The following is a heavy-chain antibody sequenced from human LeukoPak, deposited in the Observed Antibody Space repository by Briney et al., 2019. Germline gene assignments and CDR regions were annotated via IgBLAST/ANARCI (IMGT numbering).Heavy chain of an antibody. CDR2: INPSGGST. CDR1: GYTFTSYY. CDR3: ARERPGDGHSSGYYDV. V-gene: IGHV1-46*01. J-gene: IGHJ4*02. D-gene: IGHD6-19*01. Sequence: ASVKVSCKASGYTFTSYYMHWVRQAPGQGLEWMGIINPSGGSTSYAQKFQGRVTITRDTSASTAYMELSSLRYEDTAVYYCARERPGDGHSSGYYDVWGQGTLVTVSS.